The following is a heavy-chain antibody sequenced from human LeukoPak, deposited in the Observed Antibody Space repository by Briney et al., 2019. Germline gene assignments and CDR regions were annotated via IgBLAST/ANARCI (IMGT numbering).Heavy chain of an antibody. CDR1: GYTFTSYG. CDR3: ARDRVSGREIMVRGVIVPPPAYVIKFDP. D-gene: IGHD3-10*01. J-gene: IGHJ5*02. CDR2: ISAYNGNT. Sequence: ASVKVSCKASGYTFTSYGISWVRQAPGQGLEWMGWISAYNGNTNYAQKLQGRVTMTTDTSTSTAYMELRSLRSDDTAVYYCARDRVSGREIMVRGVIVPPPAYVIKFDPWGQGTLVTVSS. V-gene: IGHV1-18*01.